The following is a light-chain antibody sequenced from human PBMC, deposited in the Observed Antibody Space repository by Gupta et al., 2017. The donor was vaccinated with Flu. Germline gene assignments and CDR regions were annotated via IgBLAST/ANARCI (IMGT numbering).Light chain of an antibody. CDR1: QTISSF. V-gene: IGKV1-39*01. CDR2: TTS. Sequence: DIQMTQSPSSLSASVGDRVTITCRASQTISSFVNWYQHRRGKAPELLIYTTSNWQSGVPSRFSGRRSGTNFTLTISRRQPEDFATYYCQQSHSTPFTFGHGTKVDIK. J-gene: IGKJ3*01. CDR3: QQSHSTPFT.